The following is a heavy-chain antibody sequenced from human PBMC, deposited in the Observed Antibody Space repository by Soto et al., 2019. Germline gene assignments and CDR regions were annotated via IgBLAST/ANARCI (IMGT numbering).Heavy chain of an antibody. V-gene: IGHV4-34*01. J-gene: IGHJ4*02. CDR2: INHSGST. D-gene: IGHD4-17*01. Sequence: SETLSLTCAVYGGSFSGYYWSWIRQPPEKGLEWIGEINHSGSTNYNPSLKSRVTISVDTSKNQFSLKLSSVTAADTAVYYCARGLTTVTTVRYFDYWGQGALVTVS. CDR1: GGSFSGYY. CDR3: ARGLTTVTTVRYFDY.